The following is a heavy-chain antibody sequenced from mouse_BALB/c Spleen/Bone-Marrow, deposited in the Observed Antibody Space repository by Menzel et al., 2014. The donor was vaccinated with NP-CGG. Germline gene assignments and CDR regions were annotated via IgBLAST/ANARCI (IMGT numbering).Heavy chain of an antibody. CDR2: IWAGGST. D-gene: IGHD2-3*01. CDR1: GFSLTNYG. V-gene: IGHV2-9*02. Sequence: VKLVESGPGLVAPSQSLSITCTVSGFSLTNYGVHWVRQPPGKGLEWLGVIWAGGSTNYNSALMSRLSITKDNSKNQVFLKMNSPQTADTAMYYCARDGYYVVMDYWGQGTSVTVSS. J-gene: IGHJ4*01. CDR3: ARDGYYVVMDY.